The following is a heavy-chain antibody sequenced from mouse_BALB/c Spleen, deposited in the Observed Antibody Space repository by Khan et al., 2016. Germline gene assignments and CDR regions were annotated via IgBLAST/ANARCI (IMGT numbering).Heavy chain of an antibody. CDR2: IRSKSNNYET. J-gene: IGHJ4*01. D-gene: IGHD1-3*01. CDR3: VREAHPFAMDY. Sequence: EVQLVESGGGLVQPKGSLKLSCAASGFTFNTYAMNWVRQAPGKDLEWVARIRSKSNNYETSYADSVKDRFTISRDDSQTMLYLQMNNLKTEDTGMSYCVREAHPFAMDYWGQGTSVTVSS. V-gene: IGHV10-1*02. CDR1: GFTFNTYA.